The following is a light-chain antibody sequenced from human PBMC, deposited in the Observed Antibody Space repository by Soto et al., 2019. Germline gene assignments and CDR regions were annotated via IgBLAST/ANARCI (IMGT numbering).Light chain of an antibody. Sequence: QSVLTQPASVSGSPGQSITISCTGTDSDVGGYNYVSWYQQHPGKAPKVMIYDVSNRPSGVSNRFSGSKSGNTASLAISGLQAEDEADYYCSSYTTSLTVVFGGGTQLTVL. CDR2: DVS. CDR1: DSDVGGYNY. V-gene: IGLV2-14*01. CDR3: SSYTTSLTVV. J-gene: IGLJ7*01.